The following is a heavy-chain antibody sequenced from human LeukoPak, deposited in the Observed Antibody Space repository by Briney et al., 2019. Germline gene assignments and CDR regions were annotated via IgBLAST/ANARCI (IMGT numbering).Heavy chain of an antibody. J-gene: IGHJ4*02. Sequence: GGSLRLSCAASGFTFSDYYMSWIRQAPGKGLEWVSYISSSSSYTNYADSVKGRFTISRDNAKNSLYLQMNSLRAEDTAVYYCARDVSLATIFDYWGQGTLVTVSS. CDR1: GFTFSDYY. D-gene: IGHD5-24*01. CDR3: ARDVSLATIFDY. V-gene: IGHV3-11*06. CDR2: ISSSSSYT.